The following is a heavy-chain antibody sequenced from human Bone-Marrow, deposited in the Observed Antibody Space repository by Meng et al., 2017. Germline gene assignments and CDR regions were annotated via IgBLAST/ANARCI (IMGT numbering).Heavy chain of an antibody. V-gene: IGHV3-7*03. D-gene: IGHD1-26*01. CDR2: IKQDGSEK. Sequence: GGSLRLSCAASGFTLSSYWMTWVRQAPGKGLEWVANIKQDGSEKNYGDSVRGRFTISRDNPKNSLFLQMSSLRADDTAVYYCARRAFAADYFDYWGQGTLVTVSS. CDR1: GFTLSSYW. J-gene: IGHJ4*02. CDR3: ARRAFAADYFDY.